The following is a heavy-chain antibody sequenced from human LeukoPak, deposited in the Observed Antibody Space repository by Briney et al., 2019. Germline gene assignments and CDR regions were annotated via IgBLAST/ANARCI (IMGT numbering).Heavy chain of an antibody. CDR2: INTNTGNP. D-gene: IGHD3-22*01. CDR1: GYTFTSYA. V-gene: IGHV7-4-1*02. CDR3: AREGKLYYYDSSGYRWFDP. J-gene: IGHJ5*02. Sequence: ASVKVSCRASGYTFTSYAMNWVRQAPGQGLEWMGWINTNTGNPTYAQGFTGRFAFSLDTSVSTAYLQISSLKAEDTAVYYCAREGKLYYYDSSGYRWFDPWGQGTLVTVSP.